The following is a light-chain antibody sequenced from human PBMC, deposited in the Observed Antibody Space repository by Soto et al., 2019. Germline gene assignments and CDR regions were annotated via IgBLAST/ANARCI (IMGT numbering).Light chain of an antibody. CDR2: GAS. J-gene: IGKJ4*01. Sequence: EIVLTQSPGTLSLSPGERATLSCRASQSVSSSYLAWYQQKPGQAPRLLIYGASSRATGIPDWFSGSGSGTDFTLTISRLEPEDFAVYYCQQYGSSPFTFGGGTKVDIK. V-gene: IGKV3-20*01. CDR1: QSVSSSY. CDR3: QQYGSSPFT.